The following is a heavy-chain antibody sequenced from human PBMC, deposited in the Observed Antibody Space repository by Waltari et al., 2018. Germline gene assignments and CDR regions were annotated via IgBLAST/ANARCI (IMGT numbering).Heavy chain of an antibody. Sequence: QVQLQESGPGLVKPSETLSLTCTVSGYSISSGYYWGWIRQPPGKGLEWIGNIYHSGSTSYNPSLKSRVTISVDTSRNQFSLKLTSVTAADTAVYHCARVDGSWGSTYHYYMDVWGKGTTVTVSS. CDR1: GYSISSGYY. D-gene: IGHD7-27*01. CDR3: ARVDGSWGSTYHYYMDV. CDR2: IYHSGST. V-gene: IGHV4-38-2*02. J-gene: IGHJ6*03.